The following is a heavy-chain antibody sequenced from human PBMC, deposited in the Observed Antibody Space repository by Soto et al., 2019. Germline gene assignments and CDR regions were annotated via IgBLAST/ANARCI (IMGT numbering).Heavy chain of an antibody. CDR2: IYYSGST. CDR1: AGSISSYY. Sequence: QVQLQASGPGLVKPSETLSLTCTVSAGSISSYYWSWIRQPPGKGLEWIGYIYYSGSTNYNPSLKSRVTISVDTSKNQFSLKLSSVTAADTALYYCARTYGRNFDYWGQGTLVTVSS. V-gene: IGHV4-59*01. J-gene: IGHJ4*02. D-gene: IGHD3-10*01. CDR3: ARTYGRNFDY.